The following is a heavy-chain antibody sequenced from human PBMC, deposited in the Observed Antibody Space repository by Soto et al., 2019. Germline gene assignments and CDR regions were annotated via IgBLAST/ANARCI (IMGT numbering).Heavy chain of an antibody. V-gene: IGHV4-59*01. D-gene: IGHD1-26*01. CDR1: GGSISSYY. CDR2: IYYSGST. J-gene: IGHJ4*02. CDR3: ARAPLSIVGATTFDY. Sequence: PSETLSLTCTVSGGSISSYYWSWIRQPPGKGLEWIGYIYYSGSTNYNPSLKSRVTISVDTSKNQFSLKLSSVTAADTAVYYCARAPLSIVGATTFDYWGQGTLLTVSS.